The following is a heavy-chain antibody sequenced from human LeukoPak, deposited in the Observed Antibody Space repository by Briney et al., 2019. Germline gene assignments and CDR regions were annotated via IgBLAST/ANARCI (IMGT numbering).Heavy chain of an antibody. D-gene: IGHD6-19*01. V-gene: IGHV1-69*01. CDR1: GGTFSSYA. CDR2: IIPIFGTA. J-gene: IGHJ6*02. Sequence: SVKVSCKASGGTFSSYAISWVRQAPGQGLEWMGGIIPIFGTANYAQKFQGRVTITADESTSTAYMELSSLRSEDTAVYYCARFQNDGWYRPRGSNYYYYYGMDVWGQGTTVTVSS. CDR3: ARFQNDGWYRPRGSNYYYYYGMDV.